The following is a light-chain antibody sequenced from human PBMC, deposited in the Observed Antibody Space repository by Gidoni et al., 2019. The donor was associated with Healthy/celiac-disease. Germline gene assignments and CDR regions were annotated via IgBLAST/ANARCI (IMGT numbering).Light chain of an antibody. Sequence: EIVLTQSPATLSLSPGESATLSCRASQSVSSYLAWYQQKPGQAPRLLIYAASNRATGIPSRFSGSGSGTDFTLTIRSLEPEDFAVYYCQQRSNWPGTFGQGTKVEIK. CDR3: QQRSNWPGT. CDR1: QSVSSY. V-gene: IGKV3-11*01. CDR2: AAS. J-gene: IGKJ1*01.